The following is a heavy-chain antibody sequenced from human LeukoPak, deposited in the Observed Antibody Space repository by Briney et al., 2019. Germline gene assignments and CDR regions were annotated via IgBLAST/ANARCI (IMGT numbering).Heavy chain of an antibody. Sequence: GGSLRLSCAASGFIFSSYEMHWVRQAPGKGLEWVSHITSSGTTIYYADSVKGRFTISRDNAKNSLYLQMNSLRAEDTAVYHCARDMGVIFSVFDYWGQGTLVTVSS. D-gene: IGHD3-10*01. CDR1: GFIFSSYE. CDR2: ITSSGTTI. V-gene: IGHV3-48*03. CDR3: ARDMGVIFSVFDY. J-gene: IGHJ4*02.